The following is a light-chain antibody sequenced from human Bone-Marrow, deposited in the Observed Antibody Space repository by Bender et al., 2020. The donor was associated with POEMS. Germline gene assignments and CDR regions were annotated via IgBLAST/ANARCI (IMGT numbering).Light chain of an antibody. V-gene: IGLV2-23*02. Sequence: QSALTQPASVSGSPGQSIIISCSGTYSDIGLYNLVSWYQHHPGKAPKLLIYEVDKRPSGVSDRFSGSKSGNTASLTISGLQAEDEGDYYCCSFAGSRTWVFGGGTKLTIL. CDR2: EVD. J-gene: IGLJ3*02. CDR1: YSDIGLYNL. CDR3: CSFAGSRTWV.